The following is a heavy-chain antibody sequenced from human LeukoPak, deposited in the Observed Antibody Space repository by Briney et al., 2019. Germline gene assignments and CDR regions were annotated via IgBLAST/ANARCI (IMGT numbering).Heavy chain of an antibody. J-gene: IGHJ6*02. V-gene: IGHV3-23*01. CDR2: ISGSGGST. CDR3: ASTTGVTDYYYYGMDV. D-gene: IGHD4-23*01. Sequence: GSLRLSFAASGFPFSSYAMSWVRQAPGKGLEWVSAISGSGGSTYYADSVKGRFTISRDNSKNTLYLQMNSLRAEDTAVYYCASTTGVTDYYYYGMDVWGQGTTVTVSS. CDR1: GFPFSSYA.